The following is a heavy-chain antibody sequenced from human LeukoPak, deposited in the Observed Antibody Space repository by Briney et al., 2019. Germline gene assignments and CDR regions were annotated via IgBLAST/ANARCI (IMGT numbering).Heavy chain of an antibody. Sequence: GGSLRLSCAASGFTFSSYGMHWVRQAPGKGLEWGAFIRYDGSNKYYADSVKGRFTISRDNSKNTLYLQMNSLRAEDTAVYYCAKVGGDPYSFTYWGQGTLVTVSS. CDR2: IRYDGSNK. CDR3: AKVGGDPYSFTY. J-gene: IGHJ4*02. CDR1: GFTFSSYG. V-gene: IGHV3-30*02. D-gene: IGHD3-16*01.